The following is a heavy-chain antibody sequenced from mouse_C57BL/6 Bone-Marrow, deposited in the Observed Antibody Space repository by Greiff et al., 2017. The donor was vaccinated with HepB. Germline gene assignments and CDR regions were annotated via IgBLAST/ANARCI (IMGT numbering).Heavy chain of an antibody. V-gene: IGHV1-53*01. Sequence: VQLQQPGTELVKPGASVKLSCKASGYTFTSYWMHWVKQRPGQGLEWIGNINPSNGGTNYNEKFKSKATLTVDKYSSTAYMQLSSLTSEDSAVYYCASCDVCPRYYFDYWGQGTTLTVSS. CDR3: ASCDVCPRYYFDY. CDR1: GYTFTSYW. CDR2: INPSNGGT. D-gene: IGHD2-10*02. J-gene: IGHJ2*01.